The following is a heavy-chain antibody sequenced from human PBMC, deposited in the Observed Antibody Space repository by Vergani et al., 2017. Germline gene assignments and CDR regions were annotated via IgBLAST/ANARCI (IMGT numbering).Heavy chain of an antibody. Sequence: EVQLLESGGGLVQPGGSLRLSCAASGFTFSSYAMSWVRQAPGKGLEWVSAISGSGGSTYYADSVEGRFTISRDNSKNTLYLQMNSLRAEDTAVYYCAKELRYDLGSGYYGPLDYWGQGTLVTVSS. J-gene: IGHJ4*02. V-gene: IGHV3-23*01. CDR2: ISGSGGST. CDR3: AKELRYDLGSGYYGPLDY. CDR1: GFTFSSYA. D-gene: IGHD3-3*01.